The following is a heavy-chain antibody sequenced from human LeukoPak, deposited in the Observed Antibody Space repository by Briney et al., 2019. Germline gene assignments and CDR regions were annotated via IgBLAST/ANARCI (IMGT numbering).Heavy chain of an antibody. D-gene: IGHD6-13*01. J-gene: IGHJ3*02. V-gene: IGHV3-11*04. CDR1: GFTFSDYY. CDR3: ARDLGQGGYIAAAEAFDI. Sequence: GGSLRLSCAASGFTFSDYYMSWIRQAPGKGLEGVSYISSSGSTIYYADSVKGRFTISRDNAKNSLYLQMNSLRAEDTAVYYCARDLGQGGYIAAAEAFDIWGQGTMVTVSS. CDR2: ISSSGSTI.